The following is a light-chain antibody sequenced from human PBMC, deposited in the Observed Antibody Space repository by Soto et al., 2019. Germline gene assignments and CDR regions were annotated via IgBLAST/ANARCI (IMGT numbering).Light chain of an antibody. J-gene: IGLJ2*01. CDR3: SSYTSRGNYLE. CDR2: DVY. Sequence: QSALTQPASVSGSPGQSITISCTGTSSDVGDYNYVSWYQRHPGKAPKLVIYDVYNRPSGISNRFSGYKSGNTASLTISGLQAEDEAYYYCSSYTSRGNYLEFGGGTKVTVL. CDR1: SSDVGDYNY. V-gene: IGLV2-14*03.